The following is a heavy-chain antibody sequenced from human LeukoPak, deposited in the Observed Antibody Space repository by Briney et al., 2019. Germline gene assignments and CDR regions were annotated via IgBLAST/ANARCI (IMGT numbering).Heavy chain of an antibody. Sequence: GGSLRPSCAGSGFPFSSHGMNWVRQAPGKGLEWVSGISPGGPTYYADSVKGRFTISRDNAKNSLYLQMNSLRAEDTAVYYCAELGITMIGGVWGKGTTVTISS. D-gene: IGHD3-10*02. V-gene: IGHV3-69-1*02. CDR1: GFPFSSHG. J-gene: IGHJ6*04. CDR2: ISPGGPT. CDR3: AELGITMIGGV.